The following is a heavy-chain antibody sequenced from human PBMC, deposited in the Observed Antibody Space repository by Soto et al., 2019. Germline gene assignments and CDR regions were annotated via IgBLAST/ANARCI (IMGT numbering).Heavy chain of an antibody. CDR2: VYTPDYT. Sequence: SETLSLTCSVSGASIRNYYWHWVRQLPGKGLEWIGYVYTPDYTRYNSSLKSRVTISVDTSKSQFSLRLNSVTAADTAVYYCARGGGYDFRSSQAPPIDVWGQGTTVTVSS. J-gene: IGHJ6*02. V-gene: IGHV4-59*01. D-gene: IGHD3-3*01. CDR3: ARGGGYDFRSSQAPPIDV. CDR1: GASIRNYY.